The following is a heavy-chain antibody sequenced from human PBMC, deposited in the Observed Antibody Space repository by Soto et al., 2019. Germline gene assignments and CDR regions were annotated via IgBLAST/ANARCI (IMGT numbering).Heavy chain of an antibody. CDR1: GFTFSSYG. D-gene: IGHD4-17*01. CDR3: ARDFTVTTGYFDY. Sequence: QVQLVESGGGVVQPGRSLRLSCAASGFTFSSYGMHWVRQAPGKGLEWVAVIWYDGSNKYYADSVKGRFTISRDNSKNTLYLQMNSLRAEDTAVYYWARDFTVTTGYFDYWGQGTLVTVSS. CDR2: IWYDGSNK. J-gene: IGHJ4*02. V-gene: IGHV3-33*01.